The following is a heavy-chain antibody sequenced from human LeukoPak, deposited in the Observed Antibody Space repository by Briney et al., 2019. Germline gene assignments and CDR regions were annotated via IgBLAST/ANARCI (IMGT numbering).Heavy chain of an antibody. Sequence: GGSLRLSCAASGFTFSSHAMSRVRQAPGKGLEWVSGISGSGGNTYYADSVKGRFTISRDNSKNTLYLQMNSLRAEDAAVYYCANEYSKGDVWGQGTMVTVSS. D-gene: IGHD4-11*01. V-gene: IGHV3-23*01. CDR2: ISGSGGNT. CDR3: ANEYSKGDV. J-gene: IGHJ3*01. CDR1: GFTFSSHA.